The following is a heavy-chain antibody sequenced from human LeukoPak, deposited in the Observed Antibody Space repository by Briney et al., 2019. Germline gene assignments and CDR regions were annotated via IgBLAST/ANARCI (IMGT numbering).Heavy chain of an antibody. Sequence: ASVKVSCKASGYTFTSYGISWVRQAPGQGLEWMGWISAYNGNTNYAQKLQGRVTMTTDTSTSTAYMVLRSLRSDDTAVYYCARTAAAGTNNWFDPWGQGTLVTVSS. V-gene: IGHV1-18*01. D-gene: IGHD6-13*01. CDR1: GYTFTSYG. CDR3: ARTAAAGTNNWFDP. CDR2: ISAYNGNT. J-gene: IGHJ5*02.